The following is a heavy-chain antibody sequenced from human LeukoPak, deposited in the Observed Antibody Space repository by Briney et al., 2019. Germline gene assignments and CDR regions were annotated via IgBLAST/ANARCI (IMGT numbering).Heavy chain of an antibody. J-gene: IGHJ6*02. V-gene: IGHV3-73*01. CDR1: GFTFSASA. Sequence: GGSLKLSCAASGFTFSASAIHWVRQASGKGLQWVGHIRTKTNSYSTVYTASVKGRFTISRDDSKNTAYLQMNSLKTEDTAVYYCTRLHYGDLYYYGMDVWGQGTTVTVSS. CDR2: IRTKTNSYST. CDR3: TRLHYGDLYYYGMDV. D-gene: IGHD4-17*01.